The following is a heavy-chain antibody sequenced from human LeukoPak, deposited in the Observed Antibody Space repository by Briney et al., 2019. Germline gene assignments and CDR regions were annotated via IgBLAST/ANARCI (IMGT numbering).Heavy chain of an antibody. J-gene: IGHJ4*02. CDR3: ARGRWDYYDTGSDY. CDR2: ISAYNGNT. V-gene: IGHV1-18*01. D-gene: IGHD3-22*01. CDR1: GYTFTSYG. Sequence: ASVKVSCKASGYTFTSYGISWVRQAPGQGLEGMGWISAYNGNTNYAQKLQGRVTMTTDTSTSTAYMELRSLRSDDTAVYYCARGRWDYYDTGSDYWGEGTLVTVSS.